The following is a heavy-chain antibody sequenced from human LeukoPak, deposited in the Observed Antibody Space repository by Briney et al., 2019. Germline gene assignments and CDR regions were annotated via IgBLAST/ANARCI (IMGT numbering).Heavy chain of an antibody. CDR1: GFTFSSYG. V-gene: IGHV3-30*03. Sequence: PGGSLRLSCVASGFTFSSYGMHWVRQAPGKGLEWVAVISYDGSNKYYADSVKGRFTISRDNSKNTLYLQMNSLRAEDTAVYYCAWGLQWLEGFDYWGQGTLVTVSS. CDR2: ISYDGSNK. J-gene: IGHJ4*02. D-gene: IGHD6-19*01. CDR3: AWGLQWLEGFDY.